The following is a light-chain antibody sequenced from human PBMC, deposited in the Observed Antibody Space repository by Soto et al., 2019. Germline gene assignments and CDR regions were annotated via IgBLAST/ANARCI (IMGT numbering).Light chain of an antibody. CDR2: DVS. CDR3: SSYTSSSTPVV. J-gene: IGLJ2*01. Sequence: QSALTQPVSVSGSPGQSITISCTGTSSDVGGYNYVSWYQQHPGKAPKLMIYDVSNRPSGVSNRFSGSKSGNTASLTISGLQVEDEADYYCSSYTSSSTPVVFGGGTKLTVL. V-gene: IGLV2-14*01. CDR1: SSDVGGYNY.